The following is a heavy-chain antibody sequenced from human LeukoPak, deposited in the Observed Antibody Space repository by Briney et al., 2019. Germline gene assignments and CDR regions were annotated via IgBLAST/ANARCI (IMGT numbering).Heavy chain of an antibody. Sequence: GGSLRLSCAAFGFTVSVNYMSWVRQAPGKGLECVSVIYSGGNTYYADSVKGRFTISRDNSKNTLYLQMNSLRAEDTALYHCARDHDYDSGGYPLDYWGQGTLVTVSS. V-gene: IGHV3-66*01. J-gene: IGHJ4*02. D-gene: IGHD3-10*01. CDR2: IYSGGNT. CDR1: GFTVSVNY. CDR3: ARDHDYDSGGYPLDY.